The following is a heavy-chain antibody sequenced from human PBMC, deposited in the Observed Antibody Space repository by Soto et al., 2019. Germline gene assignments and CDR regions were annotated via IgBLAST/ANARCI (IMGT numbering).Heavy chain of an antibody. CDR3: ARDREYYDSSGVNAFDI. V-gene: IGHV1-18*01. D-gene: IGHD3-22*01. Sequence: QVQLVQSGAEVKKPGASVKVSCKASGYTFTSYGISWVRQAPGQGLEWMGWISAYNGNTNYAQKLQGRVTMTTDTSTSTAYMELRSLRSDDTAVYYCARDREYYDSSGVNAFDIWGQGTMVTVSS. CDR2: ISAYNGNT. CDR1: GYTFTSYG. J-gene: IGHJ3*02.